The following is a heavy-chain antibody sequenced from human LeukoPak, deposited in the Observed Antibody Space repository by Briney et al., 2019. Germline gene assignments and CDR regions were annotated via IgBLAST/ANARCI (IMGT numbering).Heavy chain of an antibody. CDR2: INHSGST. D-gene: IGHD1-26*01. CDR3: ARGGRGAPSS. V-gene: IGHV4-34*01. CDR1: GGSFSGCY. Sequence: NPSETLSLTCAVYGGSFSGCYWSWIRQSPGKGLEWIAEINHSGSTNYNPSLKSRVTMSADTSKNQFSLKLSSLTAADTAIYFCARGGRGAPSSWGQGNLVTVSS. J-gene: IGHJ4*02.